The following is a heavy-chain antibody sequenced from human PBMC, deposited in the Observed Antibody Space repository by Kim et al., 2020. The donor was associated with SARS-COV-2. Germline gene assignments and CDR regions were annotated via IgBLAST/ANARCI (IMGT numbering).Heavy chain of an antibody. V-gene: IGHV3-11*01. CDR3: ARAISAFDI. J-gene: IGHJ3*02. CDR2: STI. Sequence: STIYYADSLKGRFTISRDNAKNSLYLQMNSLRAEDTAVYYCARAISAFDIWGQGTMVTVSS. D-gene: IGHD1-20*01.